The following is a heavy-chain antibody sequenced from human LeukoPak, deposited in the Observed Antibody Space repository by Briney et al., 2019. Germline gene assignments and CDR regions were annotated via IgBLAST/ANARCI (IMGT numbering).Heavy chain of an antibody. CDR1: GFTFSRYW. D-gene: IGHD2-15*01. CDR3: ARDQGYGAFDI. J-gene: IGHJ3*02. Sequence: GGSLRLSCAASGFTFSRYWMIWVRQAPGKGLEWVANIKQDGSEEYYVGSVKGRCTISRDNAKNSLFLQMNSLGAEDTAVYYCARDQGYGAFDIWGPGRMVTVSS. V-gene: IGHV3-7*04. CDR2: IKQDGSEE.